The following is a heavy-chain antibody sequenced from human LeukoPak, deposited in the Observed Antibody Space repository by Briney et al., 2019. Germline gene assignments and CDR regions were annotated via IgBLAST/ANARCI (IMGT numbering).Heavy chain of an antibody. CDR2: IYYSGST. CDR1: GGSISDYY. V-gene: IGHV4-59*01. Sequence: SETLSHTCTVSGGSISDYYWSWIRQPSGKGLQWIGYIYYSGSTTYNPSLKSRVTMSVDTAKNQFSLKLRSVTAADTAVYYCARGYFCSNSSCYLRPMYVWGKGTTVTVSS. CDR3: ARGYFCSNSSCYLRPMYV. J-gene: IGHJ6*03. D-gene: IGHD2-2*01.